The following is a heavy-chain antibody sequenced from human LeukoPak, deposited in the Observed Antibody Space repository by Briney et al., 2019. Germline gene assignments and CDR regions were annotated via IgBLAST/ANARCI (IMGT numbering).Heavy chain of an antibody. CDR1: GGTFSSYA. CDR2: IIPIFGTA. J-gene: IGHJ4*02. D-gene: IGHD3-22*01. CDR3: ARDGIRADYYDSSGYYYFDY. V-gene: IGHV1-69*13. Sequence: GASVKVSCKASGGTFSSYAISWVRQAPGQGLERMGGIIPIFGTANYAQKFQGRVTITADESTSTAYMELSSLRSEDTAVYYCARDGIRADYYDSSGYYYFDYWGQGTLVTVSS.